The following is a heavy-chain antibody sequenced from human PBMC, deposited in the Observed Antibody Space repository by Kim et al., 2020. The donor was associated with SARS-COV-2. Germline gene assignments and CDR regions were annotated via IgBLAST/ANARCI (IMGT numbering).Heavy chain of an antibody. V-gene: IGHV3-23*01. Sequence: GGSLRLSCAGSGFSFSNYALSWVRQTPGKGLEWVSAISNSGSPTYYADSVKGRFTISRDNSKNTLYLQMNGLRAEDTAIYYCVKDQYASMSPLYFVSWSQGTLVTVSS. D-gene: IGHD2-2*02. J-gene: IGHJ4*02. CDR1: GFSFSNYA. CDR2: ISNSGSPT. CDR3: VKDQYASMSPLYFVS.